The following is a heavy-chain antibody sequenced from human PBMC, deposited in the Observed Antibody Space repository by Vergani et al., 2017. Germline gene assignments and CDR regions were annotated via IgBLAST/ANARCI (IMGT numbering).Heavy chain of an antibody. CDR3: VYRKPKCGTTSCVYPVYYYYCMDV. J-gene: IGHJ6*03. CDR2: IYWNDDQ. Sequence: QITLKESGPTLVKPTQTLTLTCTFSGFSLNTRGVSVAWIRQPPGKALDWLALIYWNDDQHYSPSLNNRVTITKDTSKNQVDLTMTNMDYVDTGTYYCVYRKPKCGTTSCVYPVYYYYCMDVWGKGTTVTVSS. CDR1: GFSLNTRGVS. V-gene: IGHV2-5*04. D-gene: IGHD1-7*01.